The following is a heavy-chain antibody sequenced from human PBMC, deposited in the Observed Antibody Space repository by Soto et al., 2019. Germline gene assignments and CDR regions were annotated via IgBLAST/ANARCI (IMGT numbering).Heavy chain of an antibody. CDR2: ISGHNDNT. V-gene: IGHV1-18*01. J-gene: IGHJ5*02. CDR1: GYIFTNYG. CDR3: ARCRGSSGYFWYDP. Sequence: ASVKVSCKTSGYIFTNYGITWVRQAPGQGLEWVGWISGHNDNTKYAHKVQGRVTLTTDTSTSTAYMELKNHISDDTAVYHCARCRGSSGYFWYDPWGQRTLITVSS. D-gene: IGHD5-12*01.